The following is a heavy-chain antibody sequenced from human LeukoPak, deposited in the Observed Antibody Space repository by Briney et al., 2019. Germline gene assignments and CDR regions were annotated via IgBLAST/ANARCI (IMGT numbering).Heavy chain of an antibody. CDR3: ARAAKYGRHPGFDY. J-gene: IGHJ4*02. Sequence: KPSETLSLTCTVSGGSISSYYWSWIRQPPGKGLEWIGYIYYSGSTNYNPSLKSRVTISVDTSKNQFSLKLSSVTAEDTAVYYCARAAKYGRHPGFDYWGQGTLVTVSS. D-gene: IGHD2/OR15-2a*01. V-gene: IGHV4-59*01. CDR1: GGSISSYY. CDR2: IYYSGST.